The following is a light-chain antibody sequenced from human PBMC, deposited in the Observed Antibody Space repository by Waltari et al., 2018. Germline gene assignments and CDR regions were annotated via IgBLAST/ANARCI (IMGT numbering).Light chain of an antibody. CDR3: SSYTSSTTLLYV. J-gene: IGLJ1*01. CDR2: EAS. Sequence: QSALTQPASVSGSPGQSITIYCTGTSSDVGAYHSVSWYQQHPGKAPQLMIYEASNRPSGISNRFSGSKSGYTASLTISGLQAEDEAEYYCSSYTSSTTLLYVFGTGTKVTVL. CDR1: SSDVGAYHS. V-gene: IGLV2-14*01.